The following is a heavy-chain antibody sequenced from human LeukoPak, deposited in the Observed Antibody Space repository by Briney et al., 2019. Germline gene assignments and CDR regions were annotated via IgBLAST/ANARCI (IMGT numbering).Heavy chain of an antibody. CDR2: IYPGDSDT. D-gene: IGHD2-15*01. CDR1: GSIFTSYW. V-gene: IGHV5-51*01. J-gene: IGHJ4*02. Sequence: GASLQISGEASGSIFTSYWIGFVRALRGKGLEWMGIIYPGDSDTRYRPAFQGHVTISADKSISTAYLQWSSLKASDTAMYYCARHHGGSYIDYWGQGTLVTVSS. CDR3: ARHHGGSYIDY.